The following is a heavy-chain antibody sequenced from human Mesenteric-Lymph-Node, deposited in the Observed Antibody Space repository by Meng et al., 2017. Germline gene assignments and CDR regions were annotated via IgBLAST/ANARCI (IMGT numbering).Heavy chain of an antibody. Sequence: ASVKVSCKASGYTFTSYGISWVRQAPGQGLEWMGWISAYNGNTNYAQKLQGRVTMTTDTSTSTAYMELRSLRSDDTAVYYCARDLIYSSGWYLDAFDIWGQGTMVTVSS. J-gene: IGHJ3*02. CDR2: ISAYNGNT. V-gene: IGHV1-18*01. CDR3: ARDLIYSSGWYLDAFDI. CDR1: GYTFTSYG. D-gene: IGHD6-19*01.